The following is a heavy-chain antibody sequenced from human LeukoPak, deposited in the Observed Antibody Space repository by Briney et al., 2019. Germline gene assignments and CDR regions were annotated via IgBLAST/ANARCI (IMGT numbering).Heavy chain of an antibody. J-gene: IGHJ6*03. D-gene: IGHD3-3*01. CDR1: GGSISSYY. CDR3: ARVLGVYYYYVDV. CDR2: IYYSGST. Sequence: SETLSLTCTVSGGSISSYYWSWIRQPPGKGLEWIGYIYYSGSTNYNPSLKSRVTISVDTSKNQFSLKLSSVTAADTAVYYCARVLGVYYYYVDVWGKGTTVTVSS. V-gene: IGHV4-59*12.